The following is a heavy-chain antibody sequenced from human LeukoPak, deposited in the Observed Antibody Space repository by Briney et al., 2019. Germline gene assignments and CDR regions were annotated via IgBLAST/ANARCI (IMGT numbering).Heavy chain of an antibody. CDR2: IYYSGST. CDR3: ARQGGIYSSSWYPIKNPHFDY. CDR1: GGSISSSSYY. V-gene: IGHV4-39*01. J-gene: IGHJ4*02. D-gene: IGHD6-13*01. Sequence: SETLSLTCTVSGGSISSSSYYWGWIRQPPGKGLEWIGSIYYSGSTYYNPSLKSRVTISVDTSKNQFSLKLSSVTAADTAVYYCARQGGIYSSSWYPIKNPHFDYWGQGTLVTASS.